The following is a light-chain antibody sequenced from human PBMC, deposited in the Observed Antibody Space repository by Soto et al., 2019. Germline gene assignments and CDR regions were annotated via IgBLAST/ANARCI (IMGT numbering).Light chain of an antibody. CDR3: QQYYSTPLT. CDR2: WVS. J-gene: IGKJ1*01. Sequence: DIVMTQSPDSLAVSLGERATINCKSSQSVLYSSNNKNYLAWYQQKPGQPPKLLIYWVSTRESGVPDRFSGSGSGTDFTLTISSLQAEDVAVYYCQQYYSTPLTFDQGTKVEIK. CDR1: QSVLYSSNNKNY. V-gene: IGKV4-1*01.